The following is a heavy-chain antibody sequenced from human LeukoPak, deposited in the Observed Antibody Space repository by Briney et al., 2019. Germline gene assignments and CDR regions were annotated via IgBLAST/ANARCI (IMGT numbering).Heavy chain of an antibody. CDR2: IIPIFGTA. J-gene: IGHJ4*02. CDR1: GGTYSSYA. CDR3: ARGSNYGSGSYPKY. V-gene: IGHV1-69*05. Sequence: SVKVSCKASGGTYSSYAISWVRQAPGQGLEWMGGIIPIFGTANYAQKFQGRVTITTDESTSTAYMELSSLRSEDTAVYYCARGSNYGSGSYPKYWGQGTLVTVSS. D-gene: IGHD3-10*01.